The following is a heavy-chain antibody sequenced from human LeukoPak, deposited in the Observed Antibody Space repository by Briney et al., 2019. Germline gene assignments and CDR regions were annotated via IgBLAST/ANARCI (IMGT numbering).Heavy chain of an antibody. D-gene: IGHD2-2*01. CDR3: ASVVVPAASLISDAFDI. Sequence: PGGSLRLSCAASGFTFGSYSMNWVRQAPGKGLEWVSSISSSSSYIYYADSVKGRFTISRDNAKNSLYLQMNSLRAEDTAVYYCASVVVPAASLISDAFDIWGQGTMVTVSS. CDR2: ISSSSSYI. CDR1: GFTFGSYS. J-gene: IGHJ3*02. V-gene: IGHV3-21*01.